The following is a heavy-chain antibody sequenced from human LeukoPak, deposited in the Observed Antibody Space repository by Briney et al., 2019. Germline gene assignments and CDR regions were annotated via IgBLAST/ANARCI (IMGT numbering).Heavy chain of an antibody. D-gene: IGHD6-13*01. CDR1: GYTFTSYG. J-gene: IGHJ5*02. Sequence: ASVTVSCKASGYTFTSYGISWVRQAPGQGLEWMGWISAYNGNTNYAQKLQGRVTMTTDTSTSTAYMELRSLRSDDTAVYYCARPLPSSWYDSWFDPWGQGTLVTVSS. CDR2: ISAYNGNT. CDR3: ARPLPSSWYDSWFDP. V-gene: IGHV1-18*01.